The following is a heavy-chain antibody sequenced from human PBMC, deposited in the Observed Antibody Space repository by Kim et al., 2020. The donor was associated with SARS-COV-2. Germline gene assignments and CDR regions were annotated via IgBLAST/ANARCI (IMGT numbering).Heavy chain of an antibody. CDR2: IYHSGST. Sequence: SETLSLTCAVSGGSISSSNWWCWVRQPPGKGLEWIGEIYHSGSTNYKPSLKSRVTISVDKSKNQFSLKLSSVTAADTAVYYCGGGITMVRGVIRWLDPWGTGTLVTVSS. J-gene: IGHJ5*02. V-gene: IGHV4-4*02. CDR1: GGSISSSNW. CDR3: GGGITMVRGVIRWLDP. D-gene: IGHD3-10*01.